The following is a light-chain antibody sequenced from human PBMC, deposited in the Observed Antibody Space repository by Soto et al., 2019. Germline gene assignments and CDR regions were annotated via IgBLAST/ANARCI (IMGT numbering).Light chain of an antibody. V-gene: IGLV3-1*01. Sequence: SYELTQPPSVSVSPGQTASITCSGDKLGEKYACWYLQKPGQSPVLVIYQDTKRPSGIPERFSGSISGNTATLTISGTQAADEAHYYCSSYTSSNTWVFGGGTKVTVL. CDR1: KLGEKY. CDR3: SSYTSSNTWV. J-gene: IGLJ3*02. CDR2: QDT.